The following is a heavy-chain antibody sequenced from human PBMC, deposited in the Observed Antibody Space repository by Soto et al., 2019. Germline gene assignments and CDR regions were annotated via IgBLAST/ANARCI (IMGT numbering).Heavy chain of an antibody. CDR3: ARGVYDFWSGYQYYYYGMDV. Sequence: GESLKISCKGSGYSFTSYWIGWVRQMPGKGLEWMGIIYPGDSDTRYSPSFQGQVTISADKSISTAYLQWSSLKASDTAMYYCARGVYDFWSGYQYYYYGMDVWGQGTTVTVSS. V-gene: IGHV5-51*01. CDR2: IYPGDSDT. D-gene: IGHD3-3*01. CDR1: GYSFTSYW. J-gene: IGHJ6*02.